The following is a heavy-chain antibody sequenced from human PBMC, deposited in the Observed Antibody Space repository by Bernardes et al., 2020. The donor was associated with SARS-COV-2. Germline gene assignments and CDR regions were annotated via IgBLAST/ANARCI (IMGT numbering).Heavy chain of an antibody. CDR1: GGSFSGYY. D-gene: IGHD3-3*01. Sequence: ETLSLTCAVYGGSFSGYYWNWIRQPPGKGLEWIGEINHSGSTNYNPSLKSRVTISVDTSKNQFSLKLSSVTAADTAVYYCARRKISITIFGVVRNGMDVWGQGTTVTVSS. CDR3: ARRKISITIFGVVRNGMDV. J-gene: IGHJ6*02. V-gene: IGHV4-34*01. CDR2: INHSGST.